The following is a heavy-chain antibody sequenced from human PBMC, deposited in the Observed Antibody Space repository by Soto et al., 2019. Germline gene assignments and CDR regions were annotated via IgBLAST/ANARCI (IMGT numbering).Heavy chain of an antibody. D-gene: IGHD3-9*01. CDR2: IYHSGST. Sequence: QPPGKDMEWIGEIYHSGSTNYNPSLRGRVTISVDKSKNQFPLKLSSVTAADTAVYYCARDGHDVLCFYYKPLIPDTVPGMAVLVNRTSDTGS. CDR3: ARDGHDVLCFYYKPLIPDTVPGMAV. J-gene: IGHJ6*04. V-gene: IGHV4-4*02.